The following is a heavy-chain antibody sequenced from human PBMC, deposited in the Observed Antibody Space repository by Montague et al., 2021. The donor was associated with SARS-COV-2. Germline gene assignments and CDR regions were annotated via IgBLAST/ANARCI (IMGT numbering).Heavy chain of an antibody. D-gene: IGHD5-24*01. CDR3: ARTDGFNLLGFDS. Sequence: PALVKPTQTPTLTCTFSGFSLTTGGMYVSWIRQPPGKALEWLARIDWDDDKYYSASLKTRLTISKDTSKNQVVLTMTDLDPLDTGTYYCARTDGFNLLGFDSWGQGILVAVSS. CDR1: GFSLTTGGMY. V-gene: IGHV2-70*11. J-gene: IGHJ4*02. CDR2: IDWDDDK.